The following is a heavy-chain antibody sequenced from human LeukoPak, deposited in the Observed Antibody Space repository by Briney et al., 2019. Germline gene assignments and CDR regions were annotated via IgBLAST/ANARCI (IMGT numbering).Heavy chain of an antibody. CDR2: ISWNSGSI. CDR1: GFTFDDYA. CDR3: AKDVGIAAAGRTHFDY. D-gene: IGHD6-13*01. Sequence: PGGSLRLSCAASGFTFDDYAMHWVRQAPGKGLEWVSGISWNSGSIGYADPVKGRFTISRDNAKNSLYLQMNSLRAEDTALYYCAKDVGIAAAGRTHFDYWGQGTLVTVSS. V-gene: IGHV3-9*01. J-gene: IGHJ4*02.